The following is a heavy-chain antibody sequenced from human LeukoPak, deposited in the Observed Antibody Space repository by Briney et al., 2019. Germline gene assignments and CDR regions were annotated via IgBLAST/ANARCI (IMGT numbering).Heavy chain of an antibody. CDR3: ANSLGYCSGGSCYSEYNYLDP. CDR2: INHSGST. Sequence: SETLSLTCTVYGGSLSGYYWSWIRQPPGKGLEWIGEINHSGSTNYNPSLKSRVTISIDTSKNQFSLKVSSVTAADTAVYYCANSLGYCSGGSCYSEYNYLDPWGQGTLVTVSS. J-gene: IGHJ5*02. CDR1: GGSLSGYY. D-gene: IGHD2-15*01. V-gene: IGHV4-34*01.